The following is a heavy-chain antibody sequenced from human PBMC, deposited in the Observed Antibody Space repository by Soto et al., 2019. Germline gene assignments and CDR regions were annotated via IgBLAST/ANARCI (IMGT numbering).Heavy chain of an antibody. CDR1: CGSISSGGYC. D-gene: IGHD3-22*01. CDR2: IHHSGST. CDR3: ARQHYYDSSGYYTWN. Sequence: SETLSLTWAVSCGSISSGGYCWSWIRQPPGKGLEWIGTIHHSGSTYYNPSLKNRVTISADRSNNQFALRLNSVTAADTAVYYCARQHYYDSSGYYTWNWGQGTLVTVSS. J-gene: IGHJ4*02. V-gene: IGHV4-30-2*03.